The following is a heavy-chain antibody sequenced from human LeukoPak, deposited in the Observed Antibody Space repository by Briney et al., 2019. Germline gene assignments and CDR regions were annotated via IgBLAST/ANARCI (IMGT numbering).Heavy chain of an antibody. Sequence: GGSLRLSCAASGFTLSSYAMHWVRQAPGKGLEWVAVISYDGSNKYYADSVKGRFTISRDNSKNTLYLQMNSLRAEDTAVYYCAKDSPSYCGGDCYSDLWGQGTLVTVSS. J-gene: IGHJ4*02. CDR3: AKDSPSYCGGDCYSDL. D-gene: IGHD2-21*02. CDR1: GFTLSSYA. V-gene: IGHV3-30*18. CDR2: ISYDGSNK.